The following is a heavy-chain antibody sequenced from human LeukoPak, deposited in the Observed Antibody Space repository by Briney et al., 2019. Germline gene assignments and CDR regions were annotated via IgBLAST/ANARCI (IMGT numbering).Heavy chain of an antibody. V-gene: IGHV3-23*01. CDR2: IRRSGGST. CDR3: AKDSPDVYGSGWNYFDY. J-gene: IGHJ4*02. D-gene: IGHD6-19*01. CDR1: GFTFSSYA. Sequence: GSLRLSCAASGFTFSSYAMSWVRQAPGKGLEWVSGIRRSGGSTYYADSVKGRFTISRDNSKNTLYLQMNSLRAEDTAVYYCAKDSPDVYGSGWNYFDYWGQGTLVTVSS.